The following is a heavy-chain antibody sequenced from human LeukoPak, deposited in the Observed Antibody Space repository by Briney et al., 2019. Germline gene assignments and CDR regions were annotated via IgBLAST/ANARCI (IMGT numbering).Heavy chain of an antibody. CDR1: GYTFTGYY. V-gene: IGHV1-2*06. Sequence: ASVKVSCKASGYTFTGYYMHWVRQAPGQGLEWMGRINPNSGGTNYAQKFQGRVTMTRDTSISTAYMELSRLRSDDTAVYYCAIPYSSSWSPFDYWGRGTLVTVSS. CDR3: AIPYSSSWSPFDY. CDR2: INPNSGGT. J-gene: IGHJ4*02. D-gene: IGHD6-13*01.